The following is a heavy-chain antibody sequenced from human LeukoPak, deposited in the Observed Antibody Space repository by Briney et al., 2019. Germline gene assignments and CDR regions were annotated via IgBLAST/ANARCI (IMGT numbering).Heavy chain of an antibody. J-gene: IGHJ4*02. Sequence: ASVKVSCKVSGYTLTELSMHWVRQAHATGLEWMGGFDPEDGETIYAQKFQGRATMIEDTSTDTAYMELSSLRSEDTAVYYCATVVITTFNFDYGGQGTRDSVSS. D-gene: IGHD3-22*01. CDR3: ATVVITTFNFDY. CDR2: FDPEDGET. V-gene: IGHV1-24*01. CDR1: GYTLTELS.